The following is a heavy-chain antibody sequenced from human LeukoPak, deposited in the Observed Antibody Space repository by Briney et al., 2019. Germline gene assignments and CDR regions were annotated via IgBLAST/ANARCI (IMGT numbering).Heavy chain of an antibody. Sequence: ASVKVSCRASGYTFTSYYMHWLRQAPGQGLEYMGIIDPSVATTSYAQNFQGRVTMTRDTSTSTVYMELSSLRSEDTAVYYCAVGLLVTRALNDAFDIWGQGTMVTVSS. D-gene: IGHD2-21*02. CDR3: AVGLLVTRALNDAFDI. CDR1: GYTFTSYY. V-gene: IGHV1-46*01. J-gene: IGHJ3*02. CDR2: IDPSVATT.